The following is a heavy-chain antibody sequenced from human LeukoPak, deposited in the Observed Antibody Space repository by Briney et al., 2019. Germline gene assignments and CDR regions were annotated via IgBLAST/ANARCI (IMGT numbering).Heavy chain of an antibody. CDR1: GGSISSSSYY. CDR3: ARHRMYYYDSSGRGVADAFDI. CDR2: IYYSGST. J-gene: IGHJ3*02. Sequence: PSETLSLTSTVSGGSISSSSYYWGWIRQPPGKGLEWIGSIYYSGSTYYNPSLKSRVTISVDTSKNQFSLKLSSVTAADTAVYYCARHRMYYYDSSGRGVADAFDIWGQGTMVTVSS. V-gene: IGHV4-39*01. D-gene: IGHD3-22*01.